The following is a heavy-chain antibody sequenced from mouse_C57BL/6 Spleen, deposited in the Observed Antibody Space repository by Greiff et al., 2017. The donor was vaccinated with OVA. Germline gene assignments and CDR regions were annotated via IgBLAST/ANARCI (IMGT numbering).Heavy chain of an antibody. V-gene: IGHV1-81*01. D-gene: IGHD2-5*01. CDR1: GYTFTSYG. CDR3: AGGYSNYDDAY. Sequence: VKVVESGAELARPGASVKLSCKASGYTFTSYGISWVKQRTGQGLEWIGEIYPRSGNTYYNEKFKGKATLTADKSSSTAYMELRSLTSEDSAVYFCAGGYSNYDDAYWGQGTLVTVSA. J-gene: IGHJ3*01. CDR2: IYPRSGNT.